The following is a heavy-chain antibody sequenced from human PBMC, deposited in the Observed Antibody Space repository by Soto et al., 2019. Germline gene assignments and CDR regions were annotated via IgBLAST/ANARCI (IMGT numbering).Heavy chain of an antibody. Sequence: GGSLRLSCAASGFTFSSYAMSWVRQAPGKGLEWVSAISGSGGSTYYADSVKGRFTISRDNSKNTLYLQMNSLRAEDTAVYYCEKVDNKFGYYYYGMDVWGQGTTVTVSS. CDR2: ISGSGGST. J-gene: IGHJ6*02. D-gene: IGHD3-16*01. CDR1: GFTFSSYA. V-gene: IGHV3-23*01. CDR3: EKVDNKFGYYYYGMDV.